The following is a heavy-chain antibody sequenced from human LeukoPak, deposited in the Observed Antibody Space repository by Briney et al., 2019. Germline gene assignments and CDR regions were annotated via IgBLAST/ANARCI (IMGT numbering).Heavy chain of an antibody. D-gene: IGHD3-10*01. CDR2: INHSGST. Sequence: KASETLSLTCAVYGGSFSGYYWSWIRQPPGKGLEWIGEINHSGSTNYNPSLKSRVTISVDTSKNQFSLKLSSVTAADTAVYYCARLSTGAWGQGTLVTVSS. V-gene: IGHV4-34*01. J-gene: IGHJ5*02. CDR3: ARLSTGA. CDR1: GGSFSGYY.